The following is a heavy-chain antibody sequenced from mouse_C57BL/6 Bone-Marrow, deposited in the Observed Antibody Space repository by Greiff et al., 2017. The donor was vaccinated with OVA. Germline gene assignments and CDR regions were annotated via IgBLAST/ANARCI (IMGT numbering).Heavy chain of an antibody. CDR1: GFNIKDDY. Sequence: VQLKQSGAELVRPGASVKLSCTASGFNIKDDYMHWVKQRPEQGLEWIGWIDPENGDTEYASKFQGKATITADTSSNTAYLQLSSLTSEDTAVYYCTPLTTVVNYFDYWGQGTTLTVSS. V-gene: IGHV14-4*01. CDR3: TPLTTVVNYFDY. J-gene: IGHJ2*01. D-gene: IGHD1-1*01. CDR2: IDPENGDT.